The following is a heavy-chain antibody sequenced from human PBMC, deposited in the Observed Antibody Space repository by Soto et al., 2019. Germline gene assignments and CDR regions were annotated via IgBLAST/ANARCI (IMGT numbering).Heavy chain of an antibody. CDR3: ARAAAGGRYYYYGMDV. Sequence: QVQLQESGPGLVKPSQTLSLTCTVSGASISSGSHYWSWIRQHPGKGLEWIRHIFYSGRTYYNPSLRSRVTISGDTSKNQFSLKLSSVTAADTAVYYCARAAAGGRYYYYGMDVWGQGTTVTVSS. J-gene: IGHJ6*02. CDR1: GASISSGSHY. D-gene: IGHD6-13*01. CDR2: IFYSGRT. V-gene: IGHV4-31*03.